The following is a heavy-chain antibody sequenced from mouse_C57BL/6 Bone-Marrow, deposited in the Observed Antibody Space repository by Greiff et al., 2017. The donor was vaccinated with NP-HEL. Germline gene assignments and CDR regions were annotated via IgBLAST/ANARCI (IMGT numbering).Heavy chain of an antibody. J-gene: IGHJ4*01. Sequence: EVKLMESGGGLVQPGGSLKLSCAASGFTFSDYYMYWVRQTPEKRLEWVAYISNGGGSTYYPDTVKGRFTISRDNAKNTLYLQMSRLKSEDTAMYYCARFDYYGSSYAMDYWGQGTSVTVSS. CDR2: ISNGGGST. D-gene: IGHD1-1*01. V-gene: IGHV5-12*01. CDR1: GFTFSDYY. CDR3: ARFDYYGSSYAMDY.